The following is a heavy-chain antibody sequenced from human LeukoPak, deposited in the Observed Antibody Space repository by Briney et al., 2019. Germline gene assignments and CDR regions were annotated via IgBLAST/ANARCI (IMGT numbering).Heavy chain of an antibody. Sequence: VASVKVSCEASGYTFTGYYMHGVRQAPGQGLEWMGWINPNSGGTNYAPKFQGRVTMTRDTSISTAYMELSRLRSDDTAVYYCARDQGAVAGTIAYYGMDVWGQGTTVTVSS. CDR2: INPNSGGT. J-gene: IGHJ6*02. V-gene: IGHV1-2*02. CDR3: ARDQGAVAGTIAYYGMDV. CDR1: GYTFTGYY. D-gene: IGHD6-19*01.